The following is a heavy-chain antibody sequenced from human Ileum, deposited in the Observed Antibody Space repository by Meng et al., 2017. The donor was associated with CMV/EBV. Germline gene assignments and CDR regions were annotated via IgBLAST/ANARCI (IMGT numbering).Heavy chain of an antibody. V-gene: IGHV1-8*01. CDR3: ARGLDLPY. CDR1: GYIFNKYD. J-gene: IGHJ4*02. Sequence: ASVKVSCKASGYIFNKYDISWVRQAPGQGLEWMGSMTPKSGNTVYAQKFQGRVTMTWDTSTTTAYMELSSLRSEDTAMYYCARGLDLPYWGQGTLVTVSS. CDR2: MTPKSGNT.